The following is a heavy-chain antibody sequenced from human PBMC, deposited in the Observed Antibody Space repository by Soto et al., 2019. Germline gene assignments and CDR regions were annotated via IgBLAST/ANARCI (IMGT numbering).Heavy chain of an antibody. D-gene: IGHD3-9*01. V-gene: IGHV1-46*01. CDR3: TTDWHRNDILTGYS. J-gene: IGHJ4*02. Sequence: AASVKGSCKASGYTFTSDYMHWVRQAPGQGKEWMGIINTSGGSTSYAQKFQGRFPISSDDSKTTLSLQMNSLNPEATAVYFCTTDWHRNDILTGYSWGQGTQVTVSS. CDR1: GYTFTSDY. CDR2: INTSGGST.